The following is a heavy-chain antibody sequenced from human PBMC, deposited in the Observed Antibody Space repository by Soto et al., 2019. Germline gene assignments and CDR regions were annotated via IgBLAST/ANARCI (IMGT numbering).Heavy chain of an antibody. Sequence: QVQLVQSGAEVKKPGASVKVSCKASGYTFTSYGISWVRQAPGQGLEWMGWISAYNGNTNYAQKLQGRVTMTTDTSPSTAYMELRSLGSDDRAVYYCAMDYGDYDFDAGWFDPWGQGTLVTVSS. V-gene: IGHV1-18*01. CDR2: ISAYNGNT. D-gene: IGHD4-17*01. J-gene: IGHJ5*02. CDR1: GYTFTSYG. CDR3: AMDYGDYDFDAGWFDP.